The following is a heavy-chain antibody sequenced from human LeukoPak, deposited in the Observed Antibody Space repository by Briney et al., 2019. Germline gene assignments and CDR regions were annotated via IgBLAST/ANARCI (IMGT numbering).Heavy chain of an antibody. CDR3: ARAPRIVVVPAAQYYFDY. Sequence: PSETLSLTCTVSGGSISSGSYYWSWIRQPAGKGLEWIGRIYTSGSTNYNPSLKSRVTISVDMSKNQFSLKLSSVTAADTAVYYCARAPRIVVVPAAQYYFDYWGQGTLVTVSS. CDR2: IYTSGST. J-gene: IGHJ4*02. CDR1: GGSISSGSYY. D-gene: IGHD2-2*01. V-gene: IGHV4-61*02.